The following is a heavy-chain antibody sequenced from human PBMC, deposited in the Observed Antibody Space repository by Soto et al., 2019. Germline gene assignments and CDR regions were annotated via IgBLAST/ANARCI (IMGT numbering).Heavy chain of an antibody. CDR2: IYYSGST. D-gene: IGHD3-9*01. CDR1: GGSISSSSYY. V-gene: IGHV4-30-4*01. Sequence: QLQLQESGPGLVKPSETLSLTCTVSGGSISSSSYYWSWIRQPPGKGLEWIGYIYYSGSTYYNPSLKSRVTISVDTSKNQFSLKLSSVTAADTAVYYCARYDILTGYFLDYWGQGTLVTVSS. J-gene: IGHJ4*02. CDR3: ARYDILTGYFLDY.